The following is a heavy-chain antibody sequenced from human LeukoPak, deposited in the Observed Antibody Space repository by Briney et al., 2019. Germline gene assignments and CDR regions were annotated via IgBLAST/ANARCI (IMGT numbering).Heavy chain of an antibody. CDR3: TGVGAGLWARQQLDPREY. D-gene: IGHD6-13*01. V-gene: IGHV3-15*01. Sequence: GGSLRLSCAASGFTFSNAWMSWVRQAPGKGLEWVGRIKSKTDGGTTDYAAPVKGRFTISRDDSKNTLYLQMNSLKTEDTAVYYCTGVGAGLWARQQLDPREYWGQGTLVTVSS. CDR2: IKSKTDGGTT. J-gene: IGHJ4*02. CDR1: GFTFSNAW.